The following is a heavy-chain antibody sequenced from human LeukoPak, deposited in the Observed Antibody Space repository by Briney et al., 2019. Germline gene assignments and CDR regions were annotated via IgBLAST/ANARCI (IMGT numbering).Heavy chain of an antibody. V-gene: IGHV1-69*13. CDR2: IIPIFGTA. CDR3: ARDEGYCSSTSCYTYFQH. D-gene: IGHD2-2*02. Sequence: ASVKVSCKASGGTFSSYAISWVRQAPGQGLEWMGGIIPIFGTANYAQKFQGRVTITADESTSTAYMELSSLRSEDTAVYYCARDEGYCSSTSCYTYFQHWGQGTLVTVSS. CDR1: GGTFSSYA. J-gene: IGHJ1*01.